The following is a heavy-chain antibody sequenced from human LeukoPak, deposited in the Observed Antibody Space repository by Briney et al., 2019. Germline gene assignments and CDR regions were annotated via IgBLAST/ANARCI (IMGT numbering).Heavy chain of an antibody. D-gene: IGHD1-26*01. CDR1: GFTFSSYW. J-gene: IGHJ4*02. V-gene: IGHV3-74*01. CDR3: ARVSGSYSKGSFDY. Sequence: GGSLRLSCAASGFTFSSYWMHWVRQAPGKGLVWVSRINSDGSSTSYADSVKGRFTTSRDNAKNTLYLQMNSLRAEDTAVYSCARVSGSYSKGSFDYWGQGTLVTVSS. CDR2: INSDGSST.